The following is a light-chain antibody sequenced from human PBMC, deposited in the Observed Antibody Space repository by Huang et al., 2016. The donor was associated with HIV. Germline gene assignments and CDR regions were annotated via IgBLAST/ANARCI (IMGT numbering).Light chain of an antibody. CDR1: QSVLYSSKNKNY. Sequence: DFVMTQSPDSLVVSLGARATINCKASQSVLYSSKNKNYLAWYQQKPGQPPKLLIYWASARESGVPDRFSGSGSGTDFTLTISSLQAEDVAVYYCQQYYSTPTFGQGTKVEIK. CDR3: QQYYSTPT. CDR2: WAS. J-gene: IGKJ1*01. V-gene: IGKV4-1*01.